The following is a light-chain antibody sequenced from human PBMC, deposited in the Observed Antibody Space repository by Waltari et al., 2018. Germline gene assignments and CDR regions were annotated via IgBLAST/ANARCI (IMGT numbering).Light chain of an antibody. Sequence: QSALTQPPSASGPPGQSVPIPCTGTSSDIGGYNYVSWIQQHPGKAPKLMIYEVSNRPSGVPDRFSGSKSGNTAYLTVSGLQAEDEADYYCSSYADSNNYVFGTGTKVTVL. J-gene: IGLJ1*01. V-gene: IGLV2-8*01. CDR3: SSYADSNNYV. CDR2: EVS. CDR1: SSDIGGYNY.